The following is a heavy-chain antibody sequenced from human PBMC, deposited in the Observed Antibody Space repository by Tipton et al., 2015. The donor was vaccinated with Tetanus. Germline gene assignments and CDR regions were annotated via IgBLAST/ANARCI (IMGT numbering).Heavy chain of an antibody. CDR1: GYTFTSYD. J-gene: IGHJ4*02. Sequence: QSGAEVKKPGASVKVSCKTSGYTFTSYDINWVRQAPGQGLEWLGWINPDSGGTKYTQNFQGRVTMTRDTPTTTVYLELTSLKSDDTAVYYCARDSYVTGTTSHFDFWGQGSLVNVSS. CDR2: INPDSGGT. D-gene: IGHD1-7*01. V-gene: IGHV1-2*02. CDR3: ARDSYVTGTTSHFDF.